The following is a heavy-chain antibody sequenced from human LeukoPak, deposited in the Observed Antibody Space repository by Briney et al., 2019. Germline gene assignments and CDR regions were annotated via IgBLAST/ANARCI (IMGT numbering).Heavy chain of an antibody. D-gene: IGHD6-19*01. Sequence: PGGSLRLPCAASGFTFSGSAMHWVRQASGKGLEWVGRIRSKANSYATAYAASVKGRFTISRDDSKNTAYLQMNSLKTEDTAVYYCTRLDIAVAGHWGQGTLVTVSS. CDR2: IRSKANSYAT. CDR3: TRLDIAVAGH. CDR1: GFTFSGSA. V-gene: IGHV3-73*01. J-gene: IGHJ4*02.